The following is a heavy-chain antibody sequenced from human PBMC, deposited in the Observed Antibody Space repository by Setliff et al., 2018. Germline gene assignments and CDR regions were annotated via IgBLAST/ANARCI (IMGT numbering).Heavy chain of an antibody. D-gene: IGHD4-17*01. CDR1: GYSLKDSS. CDR2: FAPEVGEI. J-gene: IGHJ4*02. V-gene: IGHV1-24*01. CDR3: ARYGAKLAIEE. Sequence: ASVKVSCKVSGYSLKDSSMHWVRQVPGKGLEWMGGFAPEVGEIIYAQEFQGRVTMTADTSTDTAYMQVSGLRSEVTAVYLCARYGAKLAIEEWGQGTLVTVSS.